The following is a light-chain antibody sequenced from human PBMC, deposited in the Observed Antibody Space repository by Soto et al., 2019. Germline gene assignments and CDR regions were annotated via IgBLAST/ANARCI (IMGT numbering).Light chain of an antibody. J-gene: IGKJ1*01. CDR1: QSVLYSSNNKNY. CDR2: WAS. CDR3: QQYYSTPPT. V-gene: IGKV4-1*01. Sequence: DIVMTQSPDSLAVSLGERATINCKSSQSVLYSSNNKNYLTWYQQKPGQPPKLLIYWASTRESGVTDRFSGSGSGTDFTLPISSLQAEDVAVYYCQQYYSTPPTFGQGTKVEIK.